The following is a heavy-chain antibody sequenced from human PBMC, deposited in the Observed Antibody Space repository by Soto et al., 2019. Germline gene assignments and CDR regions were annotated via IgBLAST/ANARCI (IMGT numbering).Heavy chain of an antibody. CDR3: AKAPLPIAAAGSLYY. Sequence: PGGSLRLSCAASGFTFSSYAMSWVRQAPGKGLEWVSAISGSGGSTYYADSVKGRFTISRDDSKNTLYLQMNSLRAEDTAVYYCAKAPLPIAAAGSLYYWGQGTLVTVSS. D-gene: IGHD6-13*01. CDR2: ISGSGGST. V-gene: IGHV3-23*01. J-gene: IGHJ4*02. CDR1: GFTFSSYA.